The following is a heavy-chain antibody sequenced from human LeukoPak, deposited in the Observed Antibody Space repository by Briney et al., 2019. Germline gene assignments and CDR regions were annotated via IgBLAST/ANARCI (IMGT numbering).Heavy chain of an antibody. CDR1: GFTFGDYA. Sequence: GGSLRLSCTAPGFTFGDYAMSWFRQAPGKGLEWVGFIRSKAYGGTTEYAASVKGRFTISRDDSKSIAYLQMNSLRAEDTAVYYCAKGQKQQLVPSYWGQGTLVTVSS. CDR3: AKGQKQQLVPSY. D-gene: IGHD6-13*01. V-gene: IGHV3-49*03. J-gene: IGHJ4*02. CDR2: IRSKAYGGTT.